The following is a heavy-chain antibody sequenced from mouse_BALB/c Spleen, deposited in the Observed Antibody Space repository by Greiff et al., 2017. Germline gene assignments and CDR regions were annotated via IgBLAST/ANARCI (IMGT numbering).Heavy chain of an antibody. CDR1: GYTFTSYW. D-gene: IGHD1-1*01. V-gene: IGHV1-5*01. J-gene: IGHJ1*01. CDR2: IYPGNSDT. CDR3: TYYGSSYRYWYFDV. Sequence: EVQRVESGTVLARPGASVKMSCKASGYTFTSYWMHWVKQRPGQGLEWIGAIYPGNSDTSYNQKFKGKAKLTAVTSTSTAYMELSSLTNEDSAVYYCTYYGSSYRYWYFDVWGAGTTVTVSS.